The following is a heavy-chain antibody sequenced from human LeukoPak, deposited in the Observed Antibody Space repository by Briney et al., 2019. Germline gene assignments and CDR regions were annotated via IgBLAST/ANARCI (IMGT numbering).Heavy chain of an antibody. J-gene: IGHJ6*03. Sequence: SETLSLTCTVSGGSIGSYYWSWIRQPPGKGLEWIGEINHSGSTNYNPSLKSRVTISVDTSKNQFSLKLSSVTAADTAVYYCARDSGYSSSWFYYYYYMDVWGKGTTVTISS. CDR2: INHSGST. CDR1: GGSIGSYY. CDR3: ARDSGYSSSWFYYYYYMDV. V-gene: IGHV4-34*01. D-gene: IGHD6-13*01.